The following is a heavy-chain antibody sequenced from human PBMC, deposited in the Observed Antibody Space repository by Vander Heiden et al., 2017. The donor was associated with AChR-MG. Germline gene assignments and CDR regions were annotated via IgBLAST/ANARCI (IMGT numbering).Heavy chain of an antibody. J-gene: IGHJ4*02. V-gene: IGHV1-2*02. CDR1: GYTFTGYY. CDR3: ARGFGMATIFYVY. CDR2: INPNSGGT. D-gene: IGHD5-12*01. Sequence: QVQLPQSGAEVKTPGASVMVSCKAPGYTFTGYYMHWVRQAPGQGLEWMGWINPNSGGTNYAQKFQGRVTMTRDTSISTAYMELSRLRSDDTAVYYCARGFGMATIFYVYWGQGTLVTVSS.